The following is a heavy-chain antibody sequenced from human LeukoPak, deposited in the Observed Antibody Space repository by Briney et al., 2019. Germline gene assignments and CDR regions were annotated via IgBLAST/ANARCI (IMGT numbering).Heavy chain of an antibody. Sequence: ASVKVSCKASGYTFTSYGISWVRQAPGQGLEWMGWISAYNGNTNYAQELQGRVTMTTDTSTSTAYMELRSLRSDDTAVYYCARALTSWETFDYWGQGTLVTVSS. V-gene: IGHV1-18*01. CDR3: ARALTSWETFDY. CDR1: GYTFTSYG. J-gene: IGHJ4*02. CDR2: ISAYNGNT. D-gene: IGHD2-2*01.